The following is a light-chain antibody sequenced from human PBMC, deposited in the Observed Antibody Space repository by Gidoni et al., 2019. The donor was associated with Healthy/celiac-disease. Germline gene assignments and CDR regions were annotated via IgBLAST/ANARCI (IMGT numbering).Light chain of an antibody. V-gene: IGKV3-15*01. CDR1: QAINRN. J-gene: IGKJ4*01. CDR2: GAS. Sequence: EVVMTQSPAIVSVSPGDTATLSCRASQAINRNLAWYQQRPGQAPRLLIYGASTRATGIPARFSGSGSGTEFTLTISSLQFEDFAVYYCHQYRNWPSLTFGGGTKVDIK. CDR3: HQYRNWPSLT.